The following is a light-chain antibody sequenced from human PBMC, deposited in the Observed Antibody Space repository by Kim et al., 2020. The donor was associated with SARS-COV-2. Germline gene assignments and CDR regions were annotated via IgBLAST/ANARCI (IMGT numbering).Light chain of an antibody. CDR1: QSLLHTNGYNY. CDR3: MQALQTPPYT. V-gene: IGKV2-28*01. Sequence: DIVMTQSPLSLTVSPGEPASISCRSSQSLLHTNGYNYFDWYLKKPGQSPQLLIYWGFNRASGVPDRFSGSGSGTAFTLKISRVEAEDVGIYYCMQALQTPPYTFGQGTKVDIK. CDR2: WGF. J-gene: IGKJ2*01.